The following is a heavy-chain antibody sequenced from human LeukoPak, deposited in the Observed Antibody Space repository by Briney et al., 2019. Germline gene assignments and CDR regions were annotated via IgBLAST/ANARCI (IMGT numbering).Heavy chain of an antibody. V-gene: IGHV1-69*04. CDR1: GGTFSSYA. Sequence: EASVKVSCKASGGTFSSYAISWVRQAPGQGLEWMGRIIPILGIANYAQKFQGRVTMTRDTSISTAFMELSRLRSDDTAIYYCARANENYFDYWGQGTLVTVSS. CDR3: ARANENYFDY. D-gene: IGHD1-1*01. J-gene: IGHJ4*02. CDR2: IIPILGIA.